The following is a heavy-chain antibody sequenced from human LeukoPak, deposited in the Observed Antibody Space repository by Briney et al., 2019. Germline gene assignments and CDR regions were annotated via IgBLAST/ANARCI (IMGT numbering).Heavy chain of an antibody. Sequence: PGGSLRLSCAASGFTFSNAWMSWVRQAPGKGLEWVGRIKSKTDGGTTDYAAPVKGRFTISRDDSKNTLYLQMNSLKTEDTAVYYCTTDIILLWFGELLKDIDYWGQGTLVTVSS. CDR3: TTDIILLWFGELLKDIDY. V-gene: IGHV3-15*01. CDR2: IKSKTDGGTT. J-gene: IGHJ4*02. D-gene: IGHD3-10*01. CDR1: GFTFSNAW.